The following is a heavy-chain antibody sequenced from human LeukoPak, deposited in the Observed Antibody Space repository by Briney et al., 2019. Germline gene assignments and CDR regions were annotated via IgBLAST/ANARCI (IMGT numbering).Heavy chain of an antibody. CDR2: IKQDGSEK. J-gene: IGHJ4*02. CDR1: GVTFRSYW. Sequence: GGSLRLSWAASGVTFRSYWRSWVRQAPGKGLEWVANIKQDGSEKYYVDSVKGRFTISRDNAKNSLYLQMNSLRAEDTAVYYCARDPLDYWGQGTLVTVSS. V-gene: IGHV3-7*01. CDR3: ARDPLDY.